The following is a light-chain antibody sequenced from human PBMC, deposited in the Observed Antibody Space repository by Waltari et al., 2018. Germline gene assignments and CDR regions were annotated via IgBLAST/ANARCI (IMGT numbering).Light chain of an antibody. V-gene: IGKV1-8*01. CDR2: AAS. Sequence: AIRMTQSPSSFSASTGDRVTITCRASQGISSYLAWYQQKTGKAPKVLIYAASTLQSGVPSRFSGSGSGTDFTLTISCLQSEDFAIYYCQQYYSYPLTFGGGTRVEIK. CDR3: QQYYSYPLT. J-gene: IGKJ4*01. CDR1: QGISSY.